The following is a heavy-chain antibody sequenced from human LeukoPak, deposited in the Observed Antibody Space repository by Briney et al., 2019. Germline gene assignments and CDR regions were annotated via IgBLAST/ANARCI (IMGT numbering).Heavy chain of an antibody. D-gene: IGHD5-24*01. V-gene: IGHV3-30*18. CDR3: AKDFRGWLKSLPGY. J-gene: IGHJ4*02. CDR2: ISYDGSNK. Sequence: GGSLRLSCATSGFSLSKNWMSWVRQAPGKGLQWVAVISYDGSNKYYADSVKGRFTISRDNSKNTLYLQMNSLRAEDTAVYYYAKDFRGWLKSLPGYWGQGTLVTVSS. CDR1: GFSLSKNW.